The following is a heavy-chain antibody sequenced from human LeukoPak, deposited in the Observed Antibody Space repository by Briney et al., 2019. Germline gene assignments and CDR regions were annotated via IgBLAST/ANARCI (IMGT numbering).Heavy chain of an antibody. CDR2: IYYSGST. Sequence: SETLSLTCTVSGGSISSYYWSWIRQPPGKGLEWIGYIYYSGSTNYNPSLKSRVTISLDTSQNQFSLRLTSVTAADTAVYYCARQPSGYYDKSGYYPYYFDYWGQGALVTVSS. D-gene: IGHD3-22*01. CDR3: ARQPSGYYDKSGYYPYYFDY. CDR1: GGSISSYY. J-gene: IGHJ4*02. V-gene: IGHV4-59*08.